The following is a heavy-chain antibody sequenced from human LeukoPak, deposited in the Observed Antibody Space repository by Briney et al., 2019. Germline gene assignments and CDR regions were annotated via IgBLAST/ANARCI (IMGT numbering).Heavy chain of an antibody. CDR2: INTNTGNP. V-gene: IGHV7-4-1*02. Sequence: ASVKVSCKASGDTFTSYAMNWVRQAPGQGLEWMGWINTNTGNPTYAQGFTGRFVFSLDTSVSTAYLQISSLKAEDTAVYYCARDECGGDCDALFDYWGQGTLVTVSS. CDR3: ARDECGGDCDALFDY. D-gene: IGHD2-21*02. J-gene: IGHJ4*02. CDR1: GDTFTSYA.